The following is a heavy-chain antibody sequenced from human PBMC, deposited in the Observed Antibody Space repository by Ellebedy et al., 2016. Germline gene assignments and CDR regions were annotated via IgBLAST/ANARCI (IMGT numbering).Heavy chain of an antibody. D-gene: IGHD3-16*02. CDR1: GYTLTELS. CDR3: ARDSRVTFGGLIVYFDF. CDR2: FDPEDGET. Sequence: ASVKVSCKVSGYTLTELSMHWVRQAPGKGLEWMGGFDPEDGETIYAQKLQGRVTMTEDTSTDTAYMELRSLRSDDTAVYYCARDSRVTFGGLIVYFDFWGQGTLVTVSS. J-gene: IGHJ4*02. V-gene: IGHV1-24*01.